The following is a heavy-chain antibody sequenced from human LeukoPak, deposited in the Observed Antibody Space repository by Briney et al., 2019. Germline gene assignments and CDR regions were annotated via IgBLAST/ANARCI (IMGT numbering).Heavy chain of an antibody. CDR3: ARRSEFGVLYYMDI. CDR2: VSGSSGTI. J-gene: IGHJ6*03. V-gene: IGHV3-48*01. CDR1: GFTFSSYS. Sequence: GGSLRLSCVASGFTFSSYSMNWVRQAPGKGLEWXXXVSGSSGTIYYADSVKGRFTISRDNAKNSLYLQMNSLRAEDTAVYYCARRSEFGVLYYMDIWGKGTTVTVSS. D-gene: IGHD3-16*01.